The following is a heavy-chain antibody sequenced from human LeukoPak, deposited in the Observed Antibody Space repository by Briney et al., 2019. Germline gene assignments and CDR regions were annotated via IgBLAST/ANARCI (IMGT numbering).Heavy chain of an antibody. V-gene: IGHV4-39*07. CDR3: ARESYGSRSYDYYYYYMDV. D-gene: IGHD3-10*01. CDR1: GGSISRSRYY. CDR2: IYYSGST. Sequence: SETLSLTCTVSGGSISRSRYYWGWIRQPPGKGLEWIGSIYYSGSTYYNPSLKTRVTTSVDTSKNQFSLKLSSVTAADTAVYYCARESYGSRSYDYYYYYMDVWGKGTTVTVSS. J-gene: IGHJ6*03.